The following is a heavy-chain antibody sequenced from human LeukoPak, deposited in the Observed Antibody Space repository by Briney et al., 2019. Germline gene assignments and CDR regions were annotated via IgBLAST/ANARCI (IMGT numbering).Heavy chain of an antibody. CDR1: GFTSSSYA. Sequence: GGPLRLSCAASGFTSSSYAMSWVRQAPGTGLEWVSGISGSGGSTFYADSLKGRFTISRDISKNTLYLQMNSLRAEDTAVYYCAKGATAMEFFDCWGQGTLVTVSS. D-gene: IGHD5-18*01. J-gene: IGHJ4*02. V-gene: IGHV3-23*01. CDR3: AKGATAMEFFDC. CDR2: ISGSGGST.